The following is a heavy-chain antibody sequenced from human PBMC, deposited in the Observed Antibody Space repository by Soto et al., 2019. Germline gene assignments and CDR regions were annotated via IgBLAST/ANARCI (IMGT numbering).Heavy chain of an antibody. CDR2: VYHSGRT. CDR3: ARGVNYYDSSGFYPRDY. Sequence: PSETLSLTCGVSGYSITTGYYWGCVRRPPGKGLEWIGSVYHSGRTSYNPSLESRVTISVDTSKNQFSLRLSSVTAADTAVYYCARGVNYYDSSGFYPRDYWGQGILVTVSS. CDR1: GYSITTGYY. V-gene: IGHV4-38-2*01. J-gene: IGHJ4*02. D-gene: IGHD3-22*01.